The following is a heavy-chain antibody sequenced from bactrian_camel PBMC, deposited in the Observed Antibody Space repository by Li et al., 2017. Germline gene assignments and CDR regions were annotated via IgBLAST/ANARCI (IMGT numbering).Heavy chain of an antibody. CDR2: IWHGDS. J-gene: IGHJ6*01. CDR1: GFTFPPYA. V-gene: IGHV3S9*01. CDR3: AARMNMGMTATSDFGY. D-gene: IGHD3*01. Sequence: VQLVESGGGLVQPGGSLRLSCTTSGFTFPPYAMAWVRQAPERGLEWVSGIWHGDSYYADSVKGRFTISRDNAANTMYLQMNSLKPEDTAVYYCAARMNMGMTATSDFGYWGQGTQVTVS.